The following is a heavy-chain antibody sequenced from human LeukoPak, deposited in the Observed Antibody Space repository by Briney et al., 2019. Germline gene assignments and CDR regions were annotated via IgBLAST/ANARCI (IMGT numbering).Heavy chain of an antibody. CDR2: ISSSGSTI. Sequence: PGGSLRLSCAASGLTFNDYYMSWIRQAPGKGLEWVSYISSSGSTIYYADSVKGRFTISRDNAKNSLYLQMNSLRAEDTAVYYCARSGTYSRHYYYMDVWGKGTTVTVSS. V-gene: IGHV3-11*01. D-gene: IGHD1-26*01. CDR3: ARSGTYSRHYYYMDV. CDR1: GLTFNDYY. J-gene: IGHJ6*03.